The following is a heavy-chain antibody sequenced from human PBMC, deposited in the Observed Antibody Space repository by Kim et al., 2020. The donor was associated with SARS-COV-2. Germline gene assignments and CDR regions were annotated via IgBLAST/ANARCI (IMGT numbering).Heavy chain of an antibody. CDR3: ARCYDSSGYCFDY. CDR1: GGSISSGGFY. V-gene: IGHV4-31*03. Sequence: SETLSLTCTVSGGSISSGGFYWSWIRQHPGKGLEWIGYIYYRGSTYYNPSLKSRLTISVDTSKNQFSLKLSSVTAADTAVYYCARCYDSSGYCFDYWGQGTLVTVSS. CDR2: IYYRGST. D-gene: IGHD3-22*01. J-gene: IGHJ4*02.